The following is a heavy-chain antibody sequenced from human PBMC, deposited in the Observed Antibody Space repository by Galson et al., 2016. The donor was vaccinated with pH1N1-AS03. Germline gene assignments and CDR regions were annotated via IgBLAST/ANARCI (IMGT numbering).Heavy chain of an antibody. CDR3: ARQDGSGYFHGLDV. J-gene: IGHJ3*01. CDR2: INNEGTST. Sequence: SLRLSCAASGFTFTTYWMHWVRQAPGGGLVWVSSINNEGTSTRGTDSVKGRFFISRDNAKNTVYLQMNSLRAEDTAVYYCARQDGSGYFHGLDVWGRGTTVTVSS. CDR1: GFTFTTYW. D-gene: IGHD3-22*01. V-gene: IGHV3-74*01.